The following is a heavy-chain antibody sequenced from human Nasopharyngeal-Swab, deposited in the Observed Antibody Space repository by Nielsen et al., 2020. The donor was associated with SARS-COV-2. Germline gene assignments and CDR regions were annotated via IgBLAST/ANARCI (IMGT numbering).Heavy chain of an antibody. Sequence: GESLKISCAASGFTFSSYWMHWVRQAPGKGLVWVPRINSDGSSTSYADSVKGRFTISRDNAKNTLYLQMNSLRAEDTAVYYCARDHQYNWNYVGAFDIWGQGTMVTVSS. V-gene: IGHV3-74*01. CDR2: INSDGSST. J-gene: IGHJ3*02. CDR3: ARDHQYNWNYVGAFDI. CDR1: GFTFSSYW. D-gene: IGHD1-7*01.